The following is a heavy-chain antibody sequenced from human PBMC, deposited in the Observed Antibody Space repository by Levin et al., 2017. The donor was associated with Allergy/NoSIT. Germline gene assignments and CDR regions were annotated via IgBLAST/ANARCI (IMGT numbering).Heavy chain of an antibody. CDR2: IIPMVDIV. Sequence: KISCRASGGTFRKYTINWVRQAPGQGLEGMGRIIPMVDIVNYAQRFQGRVTITADTSTSTAYMELNSLRSEDTAFYYCARGSWFDPWGQGTLVTVSS. CDR3: ARGSWFDP. J-gene: IGHJ5*02. V-gene: IGHV1-69*02. CDR1: GGTFRKYT.